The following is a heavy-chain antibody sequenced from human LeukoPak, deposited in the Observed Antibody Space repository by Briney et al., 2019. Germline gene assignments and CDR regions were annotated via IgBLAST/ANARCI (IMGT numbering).Heavy chain of an antibody. Sequence: GGSLRLSCAASGFTFSSYAMHWVRQAPGKGLEWVAVISYDGSNKYYADSVKGRFTISRDNSKNTLYLQMNSLRAEDTAVYYCAGESLHRYPSGAFDIWGQGTMVTVSS. CDR2: ISYDGSNK. CDR1: GFTFSSYA. J-gene: IGHJ3*02. D-gene: IGHD1-14*01. V-gene: IGHV3-30-3*01. CDR3: AGESLHRYPSGAFDI.